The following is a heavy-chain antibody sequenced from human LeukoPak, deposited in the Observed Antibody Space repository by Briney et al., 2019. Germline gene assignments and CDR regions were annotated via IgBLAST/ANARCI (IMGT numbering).Heavy chain of an antibody. V-gene: IGHV4-59*01. Sequence: SETLSLTCSVSGGSFSDYSWTWIRQPPGKGLEWIGYIYDIGSTNYNPSLKSRVTISVDTSKNQFFLKLTSVTAADTAVYYRARDQPWPYYYMDVWGKGTTVTVSS. CDR3: ARDQPWPYYYMDV. CDR1: GGSFSDYS. J-gene: IGHJ6*03. CDR2: IYDIGST.